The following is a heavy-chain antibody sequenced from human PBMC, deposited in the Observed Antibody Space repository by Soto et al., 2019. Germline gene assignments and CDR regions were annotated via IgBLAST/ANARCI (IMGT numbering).Heavy chain of an antibody. CDR2: IIPIFGTA. D-gene: IGHD5-12*01. V-gene: IGHV1-69*13. J-gene: IGHJ6*02. CDR1: GGTFSSYA. Sequence: SVKVSCKASGGTFSSYAISWVRQAPGQGLEWMGGIIPIFGTANYAQKFQGRVTITADESTSTAYMELSSLRSEDTAVYYCARDAVEMATIRYYYYGMDVWGQGTTVTVSS. CDR3: ARDAVEMATIRYYYYGMDV.